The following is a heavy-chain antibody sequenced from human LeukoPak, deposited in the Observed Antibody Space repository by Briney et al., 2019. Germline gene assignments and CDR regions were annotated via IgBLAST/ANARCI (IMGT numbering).Heavy chain of an antibody. V-gene: IGHV3-23*01. Sequence: GGSLRLSCAASGFTFSSSAMSWVRQAPGKGLEWVSSISGSGSGGSTYYADSVKGRFTISRDNSKNTLYLQMNSLRAEDTAVYYCAKSGYNRFDYWGQGTLVIVSS. CDR3: AKSGYNRFDY. CDR2: ISGSGSGGST. D-gene: IGHD5-24*01. J-gene: IGHJ4*02. CDR1: GFTFSSSA.